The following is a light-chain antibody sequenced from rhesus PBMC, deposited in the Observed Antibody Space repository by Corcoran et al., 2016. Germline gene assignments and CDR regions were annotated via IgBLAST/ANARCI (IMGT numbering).Light chain of an antibody. V-gene: IGKV1-22*01. CDR3: QQYSSRPFT. Sequence: DIQMTQSPSSLSASVGDTVTITCRASQGISSWLAWYPQKPGKAPKLLIYKASSLQSGVPSRFRGSGSGTDFTLTISSLQSEDFATYYCQQYSSRPFTFGPGTKLDIK. CDR2: KAS. J-gene: IGKJ3*01. CDR1: QGISSW.